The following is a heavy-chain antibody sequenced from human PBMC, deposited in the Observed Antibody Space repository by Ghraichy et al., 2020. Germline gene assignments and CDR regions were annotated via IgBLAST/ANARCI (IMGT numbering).Heavy chain of an antibody. CDR3: AREYCRGGRCYFGTGGSHFDY. CDR1: GFTLSNYC. Sequence: LSLTCAASGFTLSNYCMHWVRHAPGKGLVWVSRIKSDWSDTSYADSVKGRFTISRDNAKNTLYLQMNSLSAGDTAVYYCAREYCRGGRCYFGTGGSHFDYWGQGTLVTVSS. D-gene: IGHD2-15*01. J-gene: IGHJ4*02. V-gene: IGHV3-74*01. CDR2: IKSDWSDT.